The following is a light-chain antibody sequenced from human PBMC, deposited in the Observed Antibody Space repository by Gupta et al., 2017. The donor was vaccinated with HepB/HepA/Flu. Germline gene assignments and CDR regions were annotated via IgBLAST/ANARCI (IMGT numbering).Light chain of an antibody. Sequence: DIQMTQSPSSLSASVGDRVTITCRASQSIRNYLNWYQHKPGKAPTLLIYSASTLQNEVPSRFSGSGSGTEFTLTISSLQPEDFAAYYCQQCLTTPITFGQGTRLELK. CDR2: SAS. CDR3: QQCLTTPIT. J-gene: IGKJ5*01. CDR1: QSIRNY. V-gene: IGKV1-39*01.